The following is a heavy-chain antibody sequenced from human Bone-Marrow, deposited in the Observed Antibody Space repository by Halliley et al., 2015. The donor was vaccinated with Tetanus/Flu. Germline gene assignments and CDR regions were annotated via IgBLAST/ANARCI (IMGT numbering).Heavy chain of an antibody. J-gene: IGHJ2*01. D-gene: IGHD5-12*01. CDR3: AKDYGRGYDDSTWHFDL. Sequence: SSSRSQISYADPLKGRFSISRDNAQNSVYLQMNSLRAEDTAVYYCAKDYGRGYDDSTWHFDLWGRGTLVTVSS. CDR2: SSSRSQI. V-gene: IGHV3-21*01.